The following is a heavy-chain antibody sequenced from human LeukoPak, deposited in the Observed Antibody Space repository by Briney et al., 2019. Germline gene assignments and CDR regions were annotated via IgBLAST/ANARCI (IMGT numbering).Heavy chain of an antibody. CDR1: GFTFSSYA. V-gene: IGHV3-23*01. CDR3: ASGELLIVRLFDY. Sequence: GGCLRLSCAASGFTFSSYAVSWVRQAPGKGLEWVSAISGSGGSTYYADSVKGRFTISRDNSKNTLYLQMNSLRAEDTAVYYCASGELLIVRLFDYWGQGTLLTVSS. J-gene: IGHJ4*02. D-gene: IGHD3-10*01. CDR2: ISGSGGST.